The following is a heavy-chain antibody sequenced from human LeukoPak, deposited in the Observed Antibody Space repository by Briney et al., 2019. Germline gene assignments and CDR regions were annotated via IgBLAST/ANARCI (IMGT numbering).Heavy chain of an antibody. V-gene: IGHV4-59*01. CDR3: ARGRGDGKGTSFDF. D-gene: IGHD3-16*01. J-gene: IGHJ4*02. CDR2: IYHTGSA. Sequence: PSETLSLTCTVSGGSMNNYYWSWIRQSPGKGLDWIGYIYHTGSATYKPSLKSRVTLSLDTSKNQFSLKLSSVTAADTAVYYCARGRGDGKGTSFDFWGQGTLVTVSS. CDR1: GGSMNNYY.